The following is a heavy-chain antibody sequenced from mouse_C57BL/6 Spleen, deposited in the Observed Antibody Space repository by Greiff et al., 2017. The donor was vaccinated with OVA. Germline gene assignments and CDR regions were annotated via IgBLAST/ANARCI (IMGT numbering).Heavy chain of an antibody. V-gene: IGHV1-61*01. CDR1: GYTFTSYW. CDR3: ARRDSFDY. CDR2: IYPSDSET. Sequence: QVQLQQPGAELVRPGSSVKLSCKASGYTFTSYWMDWVKQRPGQGLEWIGNIYPSDSETHYNQKFKDKATLTVDKSSSTAYMQLSSLTSEDSAVXYCARRDSFDYWGQGTTLTVSS. J-gene: IGHJ2*01.